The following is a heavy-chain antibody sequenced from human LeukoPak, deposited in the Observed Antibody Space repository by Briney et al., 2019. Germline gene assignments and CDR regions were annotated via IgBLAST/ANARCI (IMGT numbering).Heavy chain of an antibody. D-gene: IGHD6-13*01. J-gene: IGHJ4*02. CDR1: GFTFSSYG. V-gene: IGHV3-30*02. CDR2: IRYDGSNK. Sequence: GGSPRLSCAASGFTFSSYGMHWVRQAPGKWLEWVAFIRYDGSNKYYADSVKGRFTISRDNSKNTLYLQMNSLRAEDTAVYYCAKVPSYSSSWCDYWGQGTLVTVSS. CDR3: AKVPSYSSSWCDY.